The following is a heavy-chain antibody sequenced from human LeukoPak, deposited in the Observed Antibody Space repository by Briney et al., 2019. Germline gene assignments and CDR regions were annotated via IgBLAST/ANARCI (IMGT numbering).Heavy chain of an antibody. CDR3: ARDWLGSDYYYYMDV. V-gene: IGHV4-31*03. CDR1: GGSISSGGYY. Sequence: SETLSLTCTVSGGSISSGGYYWSWIRQHPGKGLEWIGYIYYSGSTYYNPSLKSRVTISVDTSKNQFSLKLSSVTAADTAVYYCARDWLGSDYYYYMDVWGKGTTVTVSS. D-gene: IGHD3-10*01. CDR2: IYYSGST. J-gene: IGHJ6*03.